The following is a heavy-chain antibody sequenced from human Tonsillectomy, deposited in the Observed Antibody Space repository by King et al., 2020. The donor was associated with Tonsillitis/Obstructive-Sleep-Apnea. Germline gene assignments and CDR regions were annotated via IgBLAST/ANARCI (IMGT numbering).Heavy chain of an antibody. V-gene: IGHV4-59*01. D-gene: IGHD3-16*01. CDR1: GGSISSYY. CDR3: ARGILGDNDAFDI. Sequence: QLQESGPGLVKPSETLSLTCTVSGGSISSYYWSWIRQPPGKGLEWIGYIYYSGSTNYNPSLKSRVTISVDTSKNQFSLKLSSVTAADTAVYYCARGILGDNDAFDIWGQGTMVTVSS. CDR2: IYYSGST. J-gene: IGHJ3*02.